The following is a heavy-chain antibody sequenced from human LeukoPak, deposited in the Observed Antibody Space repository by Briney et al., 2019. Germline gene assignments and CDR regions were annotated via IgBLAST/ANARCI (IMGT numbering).Heavy chain of an antibody. CDR1: GFTFSSYG. D-gene: IGHD1-26*01. CDR3: ARELREHGVFDI. J-gene: IGHJ3*02. CDR2: IYSDGST. V-gene: IGHV3-53*01. Sequence: PGGSLRLSCGASGFTFSSYGMHWVRQAPGKGLEWVSEIYSDGSTYYAASVKGRFSISRDNSKNTVYLQMNSLRAEDTAVYYCARELREHGVFDIWGQGTMVTVSS.